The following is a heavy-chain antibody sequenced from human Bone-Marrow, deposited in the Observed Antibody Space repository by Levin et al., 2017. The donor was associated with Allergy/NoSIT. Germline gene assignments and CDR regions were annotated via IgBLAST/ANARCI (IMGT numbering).Heavy chain of an antibody. J-gene: IGHJ6*02. CDR2: VKSKGDGGAT. D-gene: IGHD2-2*01. Sequence: GESLKISCAGSGLTFTNAWMNWVRQAPGKGLEWVGRVKSKGDGGATDYADPVKGRFTISRDDSNNTLFLHMNGLKTEDTAVYYCTTGAVAAAAPTGYSYYFGMDVWGQGTTVTVS. CDR3: TTGAVAAAAPTGYSYYFGMDV. CDR1: GLTFTNAW. V-gene: IGHV3-15*07.